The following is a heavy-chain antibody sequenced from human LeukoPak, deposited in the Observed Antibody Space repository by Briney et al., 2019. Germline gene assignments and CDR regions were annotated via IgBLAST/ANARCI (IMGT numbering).Heavy chain of an antibody. J-gene: IGHJ6*02. Sequence: SETLSLTCTVSGGSFTNNGYFWGWIRQPPGKGLEWIVSISYSGSTYYNPSLKSRATISVDTSKNQFSLKLRSVTAADTAVYHCARGISYYFGMDVWGQGTTVTVSS. CDR2: ISYSGST. CDR1: GGSFTNNGYF. V-gene: IGHV4-39*01. D-gene: IGHD3-10*01. CDR3: ARGISYYFGMDV.